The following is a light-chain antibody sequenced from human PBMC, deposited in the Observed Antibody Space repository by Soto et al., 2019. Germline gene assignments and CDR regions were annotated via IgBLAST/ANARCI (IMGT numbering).Light chain of an antibody. CDR3: QQYEKWPPSIT. J-gene: IGKJ5*01. CDR1: QSVSNNY. V-gene: IGKV3-20*01. Sequence: EIVLTQSPGTLSLSPGEISTIYFRSIQSVSNNYLAWYQQKPGQAPRLLIYGASNRATGFPDRFSGGGSGTEFTLTIRRLQSEDFALYFCQQYEKWPPSITCGQGTRREIK. CDR2: GAS.